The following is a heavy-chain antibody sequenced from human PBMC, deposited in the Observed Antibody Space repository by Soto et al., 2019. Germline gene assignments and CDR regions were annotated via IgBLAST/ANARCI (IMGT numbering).Heavy chain of an antibody. Sequence: GGSLRLSCAASGFTFSSYAMSWVRQAPGKGLEWVSAISGSGGSTYYADSVKGRFTISRDNSKNTLYLQMNSLRAEDTAVYYCAKMESPYDILTGYFDNWGQGTLVTVSS. CDR1: GFTFSSYA. D-gene: IGHD3-9*01. V-gene: IGHV3-23*01. CDR2: ISGSGGST. CDR3: AKMESPYDILTGYFDN. J-gene: IGHJ4*02.